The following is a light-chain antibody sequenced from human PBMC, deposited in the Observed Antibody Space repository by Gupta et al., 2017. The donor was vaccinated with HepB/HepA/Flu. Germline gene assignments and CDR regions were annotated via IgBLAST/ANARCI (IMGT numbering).Light chain of an antibody. CDR3: QQDNCTPYT. Sequence: DIVMTQSPDSLAVSLGERATINCKSSQSVLYSSNNKNYLAWYQQKPGQPPKLLIYWASTRESGVPDRFSGRGSGTDFTLTISRLQAEDVAVYYCQQDNCTPYTFGQGTKLEIK. CDR1: QSVLYSSNNKNY. V-gene: IGKV4-1*01. CDR2: WAS. J-gene: IGKJ2*01.